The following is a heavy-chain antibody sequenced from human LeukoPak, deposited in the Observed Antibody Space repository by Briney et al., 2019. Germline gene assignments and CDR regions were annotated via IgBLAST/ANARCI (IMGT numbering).Heavy chain of an antibody. Sequence: GASVKVSCKASGYTFTDYYMHWVRQAPGQGLGWMGWINPDSGGTNYAQKFQGRATMTRDTSISTAYMELSRLRSDDTAVYYCARADYYDSSGPLAWFDPWGQGTLVTVSS. CDR3: ARADYYDSSGPLAWFDP. V-gene: IGHV1-2*02. CDR2: INPDSGGT. D-gene: IGHD3-22*01. CDR1: GYTFTDYY. J-gene: IGHJ5*02.